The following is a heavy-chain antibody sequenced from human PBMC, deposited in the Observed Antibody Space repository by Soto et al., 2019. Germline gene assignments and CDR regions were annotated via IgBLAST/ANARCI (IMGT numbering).Heavy chain of an antibody. CDR2: IYYSGST. CDR1: GGSVSSGSYY. CDR3: ARGIGVD. D-gene: IGHD2-21*01. Sequence: QVQLQESGPGRVKPSETLSLTCTVSGGSVSSGSYYWSWIRQPPGKGLEWIGYIYYSGSTNYNPSLKSRVTISVDTSKNQFSLKLSSVTAADTAVYYCARGIGVDWGQGTLVTVSS. J-gene: IGHJ4*02. V-gene: IGHV4-61*01.